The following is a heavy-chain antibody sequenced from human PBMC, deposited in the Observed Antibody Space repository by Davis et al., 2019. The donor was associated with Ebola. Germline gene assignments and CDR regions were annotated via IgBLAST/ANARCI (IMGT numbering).Heavy chain of an antibody. Sequence: AASVKVSCKASGGTFSSYAISWVRQAPGQGLEWMGGIIPIFGTANYAQKFQGRVTITADESTSTAYMELSSLRSEDTAVYYCARAGLRPYYGMDVWGQGTTVTVSS. CDR2: IIPIFGTA. CDR3: ARAGLRPYYGMDV. CDR1: GGTFSSYA. D-gene: IGHD4-17*01. J-gene: IGHJ6*02. V-gene: IGHV1-69*13.